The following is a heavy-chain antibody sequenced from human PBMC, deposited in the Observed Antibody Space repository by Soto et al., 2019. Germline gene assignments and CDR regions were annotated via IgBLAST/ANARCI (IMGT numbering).Heavy chain of an antibody. J-gene: IGHJ4*02. CDR3: AKNMDYFAYRVSRPYEH. CDR2: ISWDSRKV. D-gene: IGHD3-22*01. CDR1: GFTFDDYT. Sequence: DVQLVESGGGLVQPGRSLGLSCAASGFTFDDYTMHWVRQAPGKGLEWVSLISWDSRKVDYADSVKGRFSISRDNARSSLYLQMNSLTPEDTAIYYCAKNMDYFAYRVSRPYEHWGRGTLVAVSS. V-gene: IGHV3-9*01.